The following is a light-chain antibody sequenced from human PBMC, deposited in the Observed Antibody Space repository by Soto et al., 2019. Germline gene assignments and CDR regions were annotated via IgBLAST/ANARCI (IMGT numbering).Light chain of an antibody. CDR3: QVWDSSSDHPYV. CDR2: DDS. Sequence: SYELTHPPSVSLAPGHTARITCGGNNIGSKSVHWYQQKPGQAPVLVVYDDSDRPSGIPERFSGSNSGNTATLTISRVEAGDEADYYCQVWDSSSDHPYVFGTGTKV. CDR1: NIGSKS. V-gene: IGLV3-21*02. J-gene: IGLJ1*01.